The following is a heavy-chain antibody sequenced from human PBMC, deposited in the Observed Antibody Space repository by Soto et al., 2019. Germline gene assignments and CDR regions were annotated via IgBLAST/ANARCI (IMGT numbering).Heavy chain of an antibody. CDR1: GFIFDSYE. V-gene: IGHV3-48*03. Sequence: GGSLRLSCAASGFIFDSYEMNWVRQAPGQGLEWVAYISVSCSTAHYGDSMKGRFSISRDNTKNILCLQMNTLTAEDTATYYCALIMSSGWYPPPLLLYWGQGTPVTVSS. D-gene: IGHD6-19*01. J-gene: IGHJ4*02. CDR2: ISVSCSTA. CDR3: ALIMSSGWYPPPLLLY.